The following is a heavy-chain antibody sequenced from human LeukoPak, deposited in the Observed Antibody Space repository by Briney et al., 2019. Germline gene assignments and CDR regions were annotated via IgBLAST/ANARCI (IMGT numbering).Heavy chain of an antibody. D-gene: IGHD3-9*01. Sequence: GGSLRLSCAASGFTFSYYYMSGVRQAPGKGLEWVSFISSSSGYIYYADSVKGRFTISRDNAKNSLYLQMNSLRAEDTAVYYCARVPYYDILTGYSDYWGQGTLVTVSS. CDR3: ARVPYYDILTGYSDY. CDR1: GFTFSYYY. V-gene: IGHV3-21*01. CDR2: ISSSSGYI. J-gene: IGHJ4*02.